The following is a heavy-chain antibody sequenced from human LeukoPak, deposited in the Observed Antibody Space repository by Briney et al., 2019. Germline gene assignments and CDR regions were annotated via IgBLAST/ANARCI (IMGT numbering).Heavy chain of an antibody. Sequence: SETLSLTCTVSGDSISSNSYYWGWIRQPPGKGLEWIGSIYYSGASYYNPSLKSRVIISVDTSKSQFSLKLSSVTAADTAVFYCARHYYDSSGYYLEGFDIWGQGTMVTVSS. D-gene: IGHD3-22*01. J-gene: IGHJ3*02. CDR2: IYYSGAS. V-gene: IGHV4-39*01. CDR1: GDSISSNSYY. CDR3: ARHYYDSSGYYLEGFDI.